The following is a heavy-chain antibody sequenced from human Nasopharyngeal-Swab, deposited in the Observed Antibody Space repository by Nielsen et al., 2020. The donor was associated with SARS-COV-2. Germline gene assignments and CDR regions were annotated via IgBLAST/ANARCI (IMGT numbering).Heavy chain of an antibody. D-gene: IGHD3-3*01. CDR2: IYSGGSST. V-gene: IGHV3-23*03. CDR1: GFTFSSYA. CDR3: AKGAGGDFWSGYLRFLDY. Sequence: GGSLRLSCAASGFTFSSYAMSWVRQAPGKGLEWVSVIYSGGSSTHYADSVKGRFTISRDNSKNTLYLQMNSLRAEDTAVYYCAKGAGGDFWSGYLRFLDYWGQGTLVTVSS. J-gene: IGHJ4*02.